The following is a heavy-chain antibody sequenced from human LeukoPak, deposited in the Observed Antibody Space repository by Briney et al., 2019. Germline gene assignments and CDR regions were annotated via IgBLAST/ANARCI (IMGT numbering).Heavy chain of an antibody. CDR1: GFTFSSYS. CDR2: IYYSGST. V-gene: IGHV4-59*12. J-gene: IGHJ6*03. Sequence: GSLRLSCAASGFTFSSYSMNWVRQPPGKGLEWIASIYYSGSTYYNPSLNSRVTISVDTSKKQFSLELSSVTAADTAVYYCARVLRYCSGGNCYSGGLGYMDVWGKGTTVTISS. D-gene: IGHD2-15*01. CDR3: ARVLRYCSGGNCYSGGLGYMDV.